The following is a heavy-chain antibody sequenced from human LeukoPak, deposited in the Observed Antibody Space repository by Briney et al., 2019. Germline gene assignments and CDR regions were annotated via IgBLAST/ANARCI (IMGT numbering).Heavy chain of an antibody. CDR1: GFIFRNYW. V-gene: IGHV3-7*01. J-gene: IGHJ4*02. Sequence: GGSLRLSCVASGFIFRNYWMAWVRQAPGKGLEWVANTKEDGSDKNYVASLRGRFTISRDNAKNSLYLQLNSLTVADTGVYYCARDAASGYDRFDYWGQGTQVTVSS. CDR3: ARDAASGYDRFDY. D-gene: IGHD2-2*01. CDR2: TKEDGSDK.